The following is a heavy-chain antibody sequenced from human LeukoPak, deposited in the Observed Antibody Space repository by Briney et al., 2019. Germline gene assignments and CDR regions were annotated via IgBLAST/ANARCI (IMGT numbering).Heavy chain of an antibody. CDR1: GYTFTAYY. Sequence: ASVKVSCKASGYTFTAYYLHWVRQAPGQGLEWMGWVSPKSGGTSYAQKFQGRVTMTRDTSITTAYMELSSLTSDDTAMYYCARDGIYSTSFDAYDIWGQGTMVTASS. CDR2: VSPKSGGT. V-gene: IGHV1-2*02. D-gene: IGHD6-6*01. CDR3: ARDGIYSTSFDAYDI. J-gene: IGHJ3*02.